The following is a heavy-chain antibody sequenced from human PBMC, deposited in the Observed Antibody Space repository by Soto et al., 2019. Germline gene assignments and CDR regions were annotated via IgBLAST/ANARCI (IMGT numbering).Heavy chain of an antibody. V-gene: IGHV3-23*01. CDR1: GFTFSSYA. CDR3: ANLYPHQVPRYDILTGYRAPIDY. D-gene: IGHD3-9*01. Sequence: EVQLLESGGGLVQPGGSLRLSCAASGFTFSSYAMSWVRQAPGKGLEWVSAISGSGGSTYYADSVKGRFTISRDNSKNTLYLQMNSLGAEDTAVYYCANLYPHQVPRYDILTGYRAPIDYWGQGTLVTVSS. CDR2: ISGSGGST. J-gene: IGHJ4*02.